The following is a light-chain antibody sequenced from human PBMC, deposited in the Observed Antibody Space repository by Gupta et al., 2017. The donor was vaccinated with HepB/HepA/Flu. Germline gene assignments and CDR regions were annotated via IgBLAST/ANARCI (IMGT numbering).Light chain of an antibody. J-gene: IGKJ1*01. V-gene: IGKV1-5*03. CDR3: QHYHRSSRT. CDR2: RAS. Sequence: DIPMTPSPSTLSASVGDRVTLTCRASESISTWLAWYQQKPGKAPKLLIYRASTLESGVPSRFSGSGSGTEFTLTISSLQPDDFATYYCQHYHRSSRTFGQGTKVEI. CDR1: ESISTW.